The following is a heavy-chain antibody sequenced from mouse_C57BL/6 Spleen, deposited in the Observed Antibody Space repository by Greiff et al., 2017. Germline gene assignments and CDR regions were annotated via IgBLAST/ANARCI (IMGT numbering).Heavy chain of an antibody. CDR3: ARNGDSSCYDY. J-gene: IGHJ2*01. Sequence: DVMLVESGGGLVKPGGSLKLSCAASGFTFSSYAMSWVRQIPEKRLEWVATISDGGSYTYYPDNVKGRFTISRDNAKNNLYLQMSHLKSEDTAMYYCARNGDSSCYDYWGQGTTLTVAS. CDR1: GFTFSSYA. V-gene: IGHV5-4*03. D-gene: IGHD3-2*02. CDR2: ISDGGSYT.